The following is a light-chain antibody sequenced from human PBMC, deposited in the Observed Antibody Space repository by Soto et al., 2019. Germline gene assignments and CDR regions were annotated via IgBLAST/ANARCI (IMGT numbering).Light chain of an antibody. CDR3: SAWEASLDGYV. CDR1: SSNIGSKT. J-gene: IGLJ1*01. CDR2: SNY. Sequence: QSELTKPPSASGTHGQRVTISCSGSSSNIGSKTVTWYQQLPGTAPKLLIYSNYQRPSGVPDRFSGSKSGTSASLAISGLQSEDEADYYCSAWEASLDGYVFGTGTKVTVL. V-gene: IGLV1-44*01.